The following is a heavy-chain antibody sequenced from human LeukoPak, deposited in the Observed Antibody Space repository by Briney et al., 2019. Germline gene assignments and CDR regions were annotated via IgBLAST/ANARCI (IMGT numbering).Heavy chain of an antibody. CDR1: GGSFSGYY. Sequence: SETLSLTCAVYGGSFSGYYWSWIRQPPGKGLEWIGEINHSGSTNYNPSLKSRVTISVDTSKNQFSLKLSSVTAADTAVYYCARGAGLRRLLRVAKGTEMNWFDPWGQGTLVTVSS. D-gene: IGHD2-21*02. CDR3: ARGAGLRRLLRVAKGTEMNWFDP. V-gene: IGHV4-34*01. J-gene: IGHJ5*02. CDR2: INHSGST.